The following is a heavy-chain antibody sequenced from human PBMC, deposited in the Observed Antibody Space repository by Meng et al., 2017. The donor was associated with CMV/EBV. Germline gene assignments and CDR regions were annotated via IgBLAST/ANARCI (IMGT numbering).Heavy chain of an antibody. CDR1: GDSVPSNSAA. CDR2: TYYRSKWYN. CDR3: ARERGRLERERGVNWFDP. Sequence: PCAISGDSVPSNSAAWNRTRQSPSRGLEWLGRTYYRSKWYNDYAVSVKSRITINPETANNQVSLQLNSVTPEDTGVYYCARERGRLERERGVNWFDPWGQGTLVTVSS. D-gene: IGHD1-1*01. J-gene: IGHJ5*02. V-gene: IGHV6-1*01.